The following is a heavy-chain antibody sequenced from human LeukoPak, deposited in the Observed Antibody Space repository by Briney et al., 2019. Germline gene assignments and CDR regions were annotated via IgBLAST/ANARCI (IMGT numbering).Heavy chain of an antibody. Sequence: ASVKVSCKVSGYTLTELSMHWVRQAPGQGLEWMGWINTNTGNPTYAQGFTGRFVFSLDTSVSTAYLQISSLKAEDTAVYYCARDALPGVAVAGTKDGYWGQGTLVTVSS. CDR3: ARDALPGVAVAGTKDGY. CDR2: INTNTGNP. CDR1: GYTLTELS. J-gene: IGHJ4*02. V-gene: IGHV7-4-1*02. D-gene: IGHD6-19*01.